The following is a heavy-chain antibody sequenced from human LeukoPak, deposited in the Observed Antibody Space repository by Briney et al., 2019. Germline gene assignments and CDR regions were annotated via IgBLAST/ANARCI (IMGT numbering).Heavy chain of an antibody. CDR1: GFTFSSYW. CDR2: IKQDGSEK. CDR3: AREVDSSGSRFDP. D-gene: IGHD6-19*01. J-gene: IGHJ5*02. V-gene: IGHV3-7*03. Sequence: PGGSLRLSCAASGFTFSSYWMSWVRQAPGKGLEWVANIKQDGSEKYYVDSVKGRFTISRDNAKNSLYLQMNRLRAEDTAVYYCAREVDSSGSRFDPWGQGTLVTVSS.